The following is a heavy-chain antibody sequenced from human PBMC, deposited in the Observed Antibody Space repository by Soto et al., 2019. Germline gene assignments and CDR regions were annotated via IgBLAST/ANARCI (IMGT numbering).Heavy chain of an antibody. CDR1: GGTFSSDA. CDR2: IIPIFGTA. J-gene: IGHJ5*02. V-gene: IGHV1-69*13. Sequence: SVKVSSTASGGTFSSDAISWVRQAPGQGLEWMGGIIPIFGTANYAQKFQGRVTITADESTSTAYMELSSLRSEDTAVHYCESDLSWGQGTLVTVSS. CDR3: ESDLS.